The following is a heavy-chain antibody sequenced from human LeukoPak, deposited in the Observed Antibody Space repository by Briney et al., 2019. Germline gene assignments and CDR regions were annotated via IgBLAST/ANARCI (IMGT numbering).Heavy chain of an antibody. CDR1: GGTFSSYA. J-gene: IGHJ6*03. D-gene: IGHD5-12*01. V-gene: IGHV1-69*13. CDR3: ASELRTVGYYYMDV. CDR2: IIPIFGTA. Sequence: SVKVSCKASGGTFSSYAISWVRQAPGQGLEWMGGIIPIFGTANYAQKFQGRVTITADGSTSTAYMELSSLRSEDTAVYYCASELRTVGYYYMDVWGKGTTVTVSS.